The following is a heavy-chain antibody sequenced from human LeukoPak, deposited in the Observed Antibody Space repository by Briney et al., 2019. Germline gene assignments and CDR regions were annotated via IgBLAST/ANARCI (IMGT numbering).Heavy chain of an antibody. V-gene: IGHV1-69*02. CDR3: ARGPLDDYTNQPLGC. D-gene: IGHD4-11*01. Sequence: ASVKVSCKASGGTFSSYTISWVRQAPGQGLEWMGRIIPILGIANYAQKFQGRVTITADKSTSTAYMELSSLRSEDTAVYYCARGPLDDYTNQPLGCWGQGTLVTVSS. CDR1: GGTFSSYT. J-gene: IGHJ4*02. CDR2: IIPILGIA.